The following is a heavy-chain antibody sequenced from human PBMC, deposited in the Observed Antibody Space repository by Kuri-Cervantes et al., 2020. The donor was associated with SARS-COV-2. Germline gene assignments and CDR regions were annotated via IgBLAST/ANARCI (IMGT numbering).Heavy chain of an antibody. V-gene: IGHV4-59*01. Sequence: SETLSLTCTVSGGSISSYYWGWIRQPPGKGLEWIAIIYHSGSTYYNPSLKSRVTISLDTSENQFSLKLSSVTAADTAVYYCARVGEYSSSLDYWGQGTLVTVSS. CDR3: ARVGEYSSSLDY. CDR1: GGSISSYY. CDR2: IYHSGST. J-gene: IGHJ4*02. D-gene: IGHD6-13*01.